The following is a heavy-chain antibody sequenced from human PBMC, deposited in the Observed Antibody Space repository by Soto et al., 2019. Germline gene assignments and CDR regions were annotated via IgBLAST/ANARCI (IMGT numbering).Heavy chain of an antibody. D-gene: IGHD3-22*01. CDR2: INPSGGST. Sequence: GASVKVSCKASGYTFTSYYIHWVRQAPGQGLEWMGIINPSGGSTSYAQKFQGRVTMTRDTSTSTVYMELSSLRSEDTAVYYCARESSLDRYDSSGYYYYYGMDVWG. CDR1: GYTFTSYY. J-gene: IGHJ6*02. CDR3: ARESSLDRYDSSGYYYYYGMDV. V-gene: IGHV1-46*01.